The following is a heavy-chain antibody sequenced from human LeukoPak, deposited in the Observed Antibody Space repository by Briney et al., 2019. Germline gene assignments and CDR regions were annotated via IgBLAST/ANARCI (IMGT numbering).Heavy chain of an antibody. V-gene: IGHV3-7*03. J-gene: IGHJ5*02. D-gene: IGHD6-19*01. Sequence: GGSLRLSCAASGFTFSSYWMSWVRQAPGKGLEWVANIKQDGSEKYYVDSVKGRFTISRDNAKNSLYLQMNSLRAEDTAVCYCARRIAVAATINWFDPWGQGTLVTVSS. CDR1: GFTFSSYW. CDR3: ARRIAVAATINWFDP. CDR2: IKQDGSEK.